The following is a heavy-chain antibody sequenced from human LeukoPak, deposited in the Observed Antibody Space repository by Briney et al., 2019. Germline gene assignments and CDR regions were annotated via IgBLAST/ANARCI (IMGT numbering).Heavy chain of an antibody. Sequence: SETLSLTCAVYGGSFSGYYWSWIRQPPGKGLEWIGEINHSGSTNYNPSLKSRVTISVDTSKNQFSLKLSSVTAADTAVYYCAREDYDSSGFLVGWGQGTLVTVSS. CDR3: AREDYDSSGFLVG. D-gene: IGHD3-22*01. CDR2: INHSGST. V-gene: IGHV4-34*01. J-gene: IGHJ4*02. CDR1: GGSFSGYY.